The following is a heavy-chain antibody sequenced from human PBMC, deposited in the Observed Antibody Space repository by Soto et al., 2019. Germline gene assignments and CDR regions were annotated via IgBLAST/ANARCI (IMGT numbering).Heavy chain of an antibody. J-gene: IGHJ6*02. CDR1: RAAFSKFI. V-gene: IGHV1-69*13. Sequence: SVKVSCKASRAAFSKFIVTWVRQAPGLGLEWVGGIIPIFGTANYAQKFQGRVTITADESTSTSYMEVNNLRSEDTAVYYCAKVRYSSPMGYYYGMDVWGQGTTATVSS. CDR2: IIPIFGTA. D-gene: IGHD6-19*01. CDR3: AKVRYSSPMGYYYGMDV.